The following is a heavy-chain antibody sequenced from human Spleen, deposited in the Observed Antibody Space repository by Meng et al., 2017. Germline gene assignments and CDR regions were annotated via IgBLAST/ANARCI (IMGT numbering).Heavy chain of an antibody. CDR2: IKQDGSEK. V-gene: IGHV3-7*01. CDR1: GFTFSSYW. D-gene: IGHD4-17*01. Sequence: LSLTCAASGFTFSSYWMSWVRQAPGKGLEWVANIKQDGSEKFYVDSVKGRFTISRDNAKNSLYLQMNSLRAEDTAVYYCARDFYRYGDLVDYWGQGTLVTVSS. J-gene: IGHJ4*02. CDR3: ARDFYRYGDLVDY.